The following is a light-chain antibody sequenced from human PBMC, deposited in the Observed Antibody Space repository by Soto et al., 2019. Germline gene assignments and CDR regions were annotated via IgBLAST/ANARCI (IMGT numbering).Light chain of an antibody. Sequence: EIVLTQSPGTLSLSPGEGATLSCRASQTVSNTYLAWYQQKPGQAPRLLIYDTSSRATGIPDRFSGSGSGTDFTLTISRLEPEDFAVYYCQQYAGSLTFGGGTKVEIK. J-gene: IGKJ4*01. CDR1: QTVSNTY. CDR2: DTS. CDR3: QQYAGSLT. V-gene: IGKV3-20*01.